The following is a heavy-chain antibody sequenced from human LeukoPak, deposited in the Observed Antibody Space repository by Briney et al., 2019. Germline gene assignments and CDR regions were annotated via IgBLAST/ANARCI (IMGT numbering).Heavy chain of an antibody. CDR1: GFTFTAYW. CDR3: ARVLGLKGFDS. V-gene: IGHV3-7*04. Sequence: GGSLRLSCAASGFTFTAYWMTWVRQAPGRGLEWVANIRDDGSEEYYGDSVRGRFTISRDNAKNSVDLQMHSLRVEDTAVYYCARVLGLKGFDSWGQGTLVTVSS. CDR2: IRDDGSEE. J-gene: IGHJ5*01. D-gene: IGHD7-27*01.